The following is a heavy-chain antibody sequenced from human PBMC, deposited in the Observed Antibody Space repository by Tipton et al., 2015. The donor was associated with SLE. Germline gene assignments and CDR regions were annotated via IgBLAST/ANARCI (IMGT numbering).Heavy chain of an antibody. V-gene: IGHV5-51*03. J-gene: IGHJ1*01. CDR3: AVPWGHQFEYFQH. D-gene: IGHD3-16*01. CDR1: GYSFTSYW. CDR2: IYPGDSDT. Sequence: QLVQSGAEVKKPGESLKISCKGSGYSFTSYWIGWVRQMPGKGLEWMGIIYPGDSDTRYSPSIQGQVTISADKSISTAYLQWGSLEASDTAMYYCAVPWGHQFEYFQHWGQGTLVTVSS.